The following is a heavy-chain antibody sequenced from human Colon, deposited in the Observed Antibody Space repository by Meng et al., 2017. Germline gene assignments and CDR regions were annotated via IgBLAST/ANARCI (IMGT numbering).Heavy chain of an antibody. Sequence: QVQLQESGPGVVKHSQTLSHNCTISGGSINSADYYWNWIRQSPGKCLEWLGYIHSSGNTYYTPSLKSRLTMSLDTSKNQFSLRLTSVTAADTAVYYCARNPVIPDARTFDFWGQGALVTVSS. CDR1: GGSINSADYY. V-gene: IGHV4-30-4*01. CDR2: IHSSGNT. CDR3: ARNPVIPDARTFDF. D-gene: IGHD2-2*01. J-gene: IGHJ4*02.